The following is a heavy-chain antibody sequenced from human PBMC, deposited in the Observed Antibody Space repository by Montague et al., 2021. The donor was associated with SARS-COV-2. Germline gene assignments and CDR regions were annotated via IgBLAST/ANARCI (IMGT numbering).Heavy chain of an antibody. CDR1: GDSVSSNIAT. D-gene: IGHD2-2*01. V-gene: IGHV6-1*01. Sequence: CAISGDSVSSNIATWNWIRQSPSRGLEWLGRTYYRSKWYNDYAESVKSRMTIDPDTSKHQFSLHLNSVTPEDTAAYYCARIPVGSKYYFDFWGQGTLVTVSS. CDR2: TYYRSKWYN. CDR3: ARIPVGSKYYFDF. J-gene: IGHJ4*02.